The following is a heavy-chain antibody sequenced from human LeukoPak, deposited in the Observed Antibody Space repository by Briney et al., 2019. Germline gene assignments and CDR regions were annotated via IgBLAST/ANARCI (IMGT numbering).Heavy chain of an antibody. Sequence: GGSLRLSSVASGFTCSSYKMNWVRQAPGKGLEWVAYISDSSRSTYYADSVKGRFTVSRDDAKNSLYLQMNSLRAEDTAVYYCARDTNCSGGRCYSSSAFDIWGQGTLVTVSS. D-gene: IGHD2-15*01. CDR1: GFTCSSYK. J-gene: IGHJ3*02. CDR2: ISDSSRST. CDR3: ARDTNCSGGRCYSSSAFDI. V-gene: IGHV3-48*01.